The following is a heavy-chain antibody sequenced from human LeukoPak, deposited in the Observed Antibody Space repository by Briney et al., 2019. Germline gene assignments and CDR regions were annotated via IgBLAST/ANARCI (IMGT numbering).Heavy chain of an antibody. V-gene: IGHV4-59*01. J-gene: IGHJ4*02. CDR2: IYYSGST. D-gene: IGHD3-22*01. Sequence: SETLSLTCTVSGGSISSYYWSWIRQPPGKGLEWIGYIYYSGSTNYNPSLKSRDTISVDTSKNQFSLKLSSVTAADTAVYYCARSVSGDRPMDYWGQGTLVTLSS. CDR1: GGSISSYY. CDR3: ARSVSGDRPMDY.